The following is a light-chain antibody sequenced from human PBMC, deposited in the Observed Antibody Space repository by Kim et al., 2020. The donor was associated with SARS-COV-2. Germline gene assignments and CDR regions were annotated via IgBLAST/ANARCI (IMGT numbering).Light chain of an antibody. J-gene: IGKJ5*01. Sequence: ASVGDRVIITCQASQDMNNFLNWYQQKPGRAPKLLIYYASNLAAGVPSRFSGSGSGTEFTFTISSLQPEDIAVYYCQQYDDLPITFGQGTRLEIK. CDR1: QDMNNF. V-gene: IGKV1-33*01. CDR3: QQYDDLPIT. CDR2: YAS.